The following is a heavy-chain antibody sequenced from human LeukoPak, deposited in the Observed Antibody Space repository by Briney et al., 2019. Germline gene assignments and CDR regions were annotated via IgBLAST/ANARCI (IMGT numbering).Heavy chain of an antibody. CDR2: IYYSGST. V-gene: IGHV4-39*01. D-gene: IGHD3-10*01. CDR1: GGSISSSSYY. Sequence: SETLSLTCTVSGGSISSSSYYWGWIRQPPGKGLEWIGSIYYSGSTYYNPSLKSRVTISVDTSKNQFSLKLSSVTAADTAVCYCAAIIVLLWFGEFDYWGQGTLVTVSS. J-gene: IGHJ4*02. CDR3: AAIIVLLWFGEFDY.